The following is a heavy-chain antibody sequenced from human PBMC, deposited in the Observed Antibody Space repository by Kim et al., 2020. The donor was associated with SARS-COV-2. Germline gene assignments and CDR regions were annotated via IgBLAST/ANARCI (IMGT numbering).Heavy chain of an antibody. V-gene: IGHV3-48*03. J-gene: IGHJ6*03. Sequence: RFTISRDNAKNSLYLQMNSLRAEDTAVYYCARSVRVRGWSLDRYYYYMDVWGKGTTVTVSS. CDR3: ARSVRVRGWSLDRYYYYMDV. D-gene: IGHD6-19*01.